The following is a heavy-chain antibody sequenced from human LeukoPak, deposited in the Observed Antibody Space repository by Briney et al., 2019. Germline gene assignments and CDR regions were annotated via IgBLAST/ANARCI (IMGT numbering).Heavy chain of an antibody. CDR1: GGTFGSYA. Sequence: SVKVSCKASGGTFGSYAISWVRQAPGQGLEWMGGIIPIFGTANYAQKFQGRVTITADESTSTAYMELSSLRSEDTAVYYCARDPGGYSYGYTYWGQGTLVTVSS. J-gene: IGHJ4*02. CDR3: ARDPGGYSYGYTY. CDR2: IIPIFGTA. V-gene: IGHV1-69*13. D-gene: IGHD5-18*01.